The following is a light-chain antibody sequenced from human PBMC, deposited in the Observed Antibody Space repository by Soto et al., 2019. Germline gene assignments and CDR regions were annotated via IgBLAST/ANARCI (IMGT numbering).Light chain of an antibody. Sequence: DIQMTQSPSSLSASIGDRVTITCRASQTISSYLNWYQQKQGKXHKXXIYAASSLQSGVPSRFSGSGSGTDFTITISSLQPEDCATYYCQQSYSTPLTFGGGTKVDIK. CDR3: QQSYSTPLT. CDR2: AAS. J-gene: IGKJ4*01. V-gene: IGKV1-39*01. CDR1: QTISSY.